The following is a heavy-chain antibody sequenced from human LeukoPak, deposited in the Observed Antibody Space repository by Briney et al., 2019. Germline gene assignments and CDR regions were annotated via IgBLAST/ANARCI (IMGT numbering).Heavy chain of an antibody. CDR2: ISWNSGSI. CDR1: GFTFDDYA. Sequence: GGSLRLSCAASGFTFDDYAMHWGRQAPGRGLEWVSGISWNSGSIGYADSVKGRFTISRDNAKNSLYLQMNSLRAEDMALYYCAKDKAAYGDYVPYYFDYWGQGTLVTVSS. J-gene: IGHJ4*02. CDR3: AKDKAAYGDYVPYYFDY. V-gene: IGHV3-9*03. D-gene: IGHD4-17*01.